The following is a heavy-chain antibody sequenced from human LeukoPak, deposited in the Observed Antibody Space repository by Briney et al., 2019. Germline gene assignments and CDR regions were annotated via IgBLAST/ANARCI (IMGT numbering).Heavy chain of an antibody. V-gene: IGHV4-34*01. J-gene: IGHJ6*02. D-gene: IGHD5-24*01. CDR1: GGSFSGYY. Sequence: SETLSLTCAVYGGSFSGYYWSWIRQPPGKGLEWIGEINHGGSTNYNPSLKSRVTISVDTSKNQFSLKLSSVTAADTAVYYCASMLRMAPAHYYYYYGMDVWGQGTTVTVSS. CDR2: INHGGST. CDR3: ASMLRMAPAHYYYYYGMDV.